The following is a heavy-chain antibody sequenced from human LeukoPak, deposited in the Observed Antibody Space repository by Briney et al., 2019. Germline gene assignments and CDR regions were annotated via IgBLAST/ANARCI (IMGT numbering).Heavy chain of an antibody. CDR3: ARDAY. V-gene: IGHV4-59*11. J-gene: IGHJ4*02. CDR1: GVSIGSHY. CDR2: VYNSGTT. Sequence: SETLSLTCTVSGVSIGSHYWSWIRQSPGKGLEWIGSVYNSGTTVYNPSLTGRVTISVDTSKNQYSLNLRSVTAADAAVYYCARDAYWGQGILVTVSS.